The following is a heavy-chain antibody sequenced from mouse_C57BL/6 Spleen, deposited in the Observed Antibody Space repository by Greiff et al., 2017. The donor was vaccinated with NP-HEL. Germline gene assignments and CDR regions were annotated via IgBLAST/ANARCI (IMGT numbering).Heavy chain of an antibody. CDR2: ISSGGSYT. V-gene: IGHV5-6*01. J-gene: IGHJ2*01. Sequence: EVKLVESGGDLVKPGGSLKLSCAASGFTFSSYGMSWVRQTPDKRLEWVATISSGGSYTYYPDSVKGRFTISRDKAKNTLYLQMSSLKSEDTAMDSCVSPSDDYDGSFGYWGQGTTLTVSS. CDR3: VSPSDDYDGSFGY. D-gene: IGHD2-4*01. CDR1: GFTFSSYG.